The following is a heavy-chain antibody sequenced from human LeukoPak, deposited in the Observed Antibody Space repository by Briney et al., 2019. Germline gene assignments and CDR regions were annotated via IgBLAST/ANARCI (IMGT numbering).Heavy chain of an antibody. CDR3: ARYDFWSGYYSPSYYGMDV. Sequence: SETLSLTCAVYGGSFSGYYWSWIRQPPGKGLEWIGEINHSGSTNYNPSLKSRVTISVDTSKNQFSLKLSSVTAADTAVYYCARYDFWSGYYSPSYYGMDVWGQGTTVTVSS. V-gene: IGHV4-34*01. J-gene: IGHJ6*02. CDR2: INHSGST. D-gene: IGHD3-3*01. CDR1: GGSFSGYY.